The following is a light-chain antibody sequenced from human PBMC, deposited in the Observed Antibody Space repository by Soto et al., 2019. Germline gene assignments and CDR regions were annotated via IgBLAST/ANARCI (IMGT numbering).Light chain of an antibody. J-gene: IGLJ1*01. CDR2: EVS. CDR3: SSYTSNGVYV. Sequence: SVLTQPASVSGSPVQSITISCTGTSRDVGASNYVAWYQQHPGKAPKLMIYEVSHRPSGVSNLFSGSKSGNTASLTISGLRAEDEADYYCSSYTSNGVYVFGTGTKVTVL. CDR1: SRDVGASNY. V-gene: IGLV2-14*01.